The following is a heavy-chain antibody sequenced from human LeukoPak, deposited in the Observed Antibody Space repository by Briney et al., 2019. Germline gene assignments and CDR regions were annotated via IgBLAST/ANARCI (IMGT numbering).Heavy chain of an antibody. CDR2: ISAYNGNT. CDR1: GYTFTSYG. Sequence: ASVKVSCKASGYTFTSYGISWVRQAPGQGLEWMGWISAYNGNTNYAQKLQGRVTMTTDTSTSTAYMELRSLRSDDTAVYYCARDQPVYSGSESYFDYWGQGTLVTVSS. D-gene: IGHD1-26*01. CDR3: ARDQPVYSGSESYFDY. J-gene: IGHJ4*02. V-gene: IGHV1-18*01.